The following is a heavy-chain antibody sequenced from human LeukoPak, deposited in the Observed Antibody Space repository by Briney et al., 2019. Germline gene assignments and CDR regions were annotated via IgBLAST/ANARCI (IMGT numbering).Heavy chain of an antibody. CDR2: ISSKTYGGAT. CDR1: GFTLGYYA. CDR3: SSYYGSASPRWYFDY. V-gene: IGHV3-49*03. D-gene: IGHD3-10*01. J-gene: IGHJ4*02. Sequence: GGSLRLSCIGSGFTLGYYAMNSFRQAPGKGLEWVGFISSKTYGGATEYAASVKGRFTISRDDSKSIAYLQMDSLKTEDTAVYYCSSYYGSASPRWYFDYWGQGTLVTVSS.